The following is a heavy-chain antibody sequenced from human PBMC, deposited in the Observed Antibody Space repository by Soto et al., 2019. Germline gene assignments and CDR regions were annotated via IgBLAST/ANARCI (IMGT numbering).Heavy chain of an antibody. J-gene: IGHJ4*02. CDR3: ARGRYGDY. CDR1: GYAFTTYG. V-gene: IGHV1-18*01. D-gene: IGHD1-1*01. Sequence: QVHLVQSGAEVKKPGASVKVSCKGSGYAFTTYGMTWVRQAPGQGLEWRGWISAHNGNTNYAQKLQGRVTVTRNPSTSTAYMELRSLRSDDTAVYYCARGRYGDYWGQGALVTVSS. CDR2: ISAHNGNT.